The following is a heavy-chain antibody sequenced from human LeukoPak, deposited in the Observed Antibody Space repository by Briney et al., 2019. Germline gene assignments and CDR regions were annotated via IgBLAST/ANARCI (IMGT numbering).Heavy chain of an antibody. J-gene: IGHJ4*02. CDR1: GGSISSYY. CDR2: VYTSGST. D-gene: IGHD5-12*01. Sequence: PSETLSLTCTVSGGSISSYYWSWIRQPAGKGLEWIGRVYTSGSTNYNPSLKSRVTVSVDTPKNQFSLKLSSVTAADTAVYYCARSPDIVATTYYFDYWGQGTLVTVSS. V-gene: IGHV4-4*07. CDR3: ARSPDIVATTYYFDY.